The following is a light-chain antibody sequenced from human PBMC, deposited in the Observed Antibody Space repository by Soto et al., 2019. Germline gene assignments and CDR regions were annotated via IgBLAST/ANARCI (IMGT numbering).Light chain of an antibody. CDR3: QVWDSDTDHVV. V-gene: IGLV3-21*02. J-gene: IGLJ2*01. Sequence: SYELTQPPSVSVAPGQTASFTCGGHNIWSKSVHWYQQKPGQAPILVIYDDDDRPSGIPGRFSGSNSGSAATLTISRVEAGDEADYYCQVWDSDTDHVVFGGGTKLT. CDR2: DDD. CDR1: NIWSKS.